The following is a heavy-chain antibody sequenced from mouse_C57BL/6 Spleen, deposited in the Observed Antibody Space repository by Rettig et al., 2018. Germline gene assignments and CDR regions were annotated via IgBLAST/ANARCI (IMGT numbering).Heavy chain of an antibody. Sequence: SCKASGYTFTSYWMHWVKQRPGQGLEWIGNINPNNGDTNYNEKFKNKATLTVDKSSSTAYMQLSSLTSEDSAVYYCARTRYDYDEHFDYWGQGTTLTVSS. CDR2: INPNNGDT. D-gene: IGHD2-4*01. CDR1: GYTFTSYW. J-gene: IGHJ2*01. V-gene: IGHV1-53*01. CDR3: ARTRYDYDEHFDY.